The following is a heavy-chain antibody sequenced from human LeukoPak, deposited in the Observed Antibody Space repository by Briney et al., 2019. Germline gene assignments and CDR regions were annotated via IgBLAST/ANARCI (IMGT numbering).Heavy chain of an antibody. CDR1: AGSVSSGGYY. V-gene: IGHV4-31*03. J-gene: IGHJ6*02. Sequence: PSETLSLTCTVSAGSVSSGGYYCSWSRQHPGKGLEWIGYIYYSGSTYYNPSLKSRVTISVDTSKNQFSLKLSSVTAADTAVYYCARVNSIDYYYCMDVWGQGTTVTVSS. D-gene: IGHD5-24*01. CDR2: IYYSGST. CDR3: ARVNSIDYYYCMDV.